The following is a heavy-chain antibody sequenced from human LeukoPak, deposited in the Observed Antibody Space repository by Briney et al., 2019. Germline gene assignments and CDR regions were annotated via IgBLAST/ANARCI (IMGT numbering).Heavy chain of an antibody. CDR1: GFTLSTNA. Sequence: PGGSLRLSCLTSGFTLSTNAMSWVRQAPGKGLEWVSAISGSGGSTYYADSVKGRFTISRDNSKNTLYLQMNSLRAEDTAVYYCAKNGWLSLGGYYFDYWGQGTLVTVSS. J-gene: IGHJ4*02. CDR2: ISGSGGST. V-gene: IGHV3-23*01. CDR3: AKNGWLSLGGYYFDY. D-gene: IGHD3-9*01.